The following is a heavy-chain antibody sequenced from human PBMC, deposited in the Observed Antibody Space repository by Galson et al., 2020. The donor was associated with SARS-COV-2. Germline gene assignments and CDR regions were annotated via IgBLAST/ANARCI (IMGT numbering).Heavy chain of an antibody. CDR2: ISSSGSTI. D-gene: IGHD3-9*01. Sequence: NSGGSLRLSCAASGFTFSDYYMSWIRQAPGKGLEWVSYISSSGSTIYYADSVKGRFTISRDNAKNSLYLQMNSLRAEDTAVYYCARVGILRYFDWLWEPFGYWGQGTLVTVSS. V-gene: IGHV3-11*01. CDR3: ARVGILRYFDWLWEPFGY. J-gene: IGHJ4*02. CDR1: GFTFSDYY.